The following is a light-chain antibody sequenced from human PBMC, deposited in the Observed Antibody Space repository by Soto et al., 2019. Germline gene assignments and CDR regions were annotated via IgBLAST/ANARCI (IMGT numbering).Light chain of an antibody. CDR3: HHYGPSNT. J-gene: IGKJ2*01. CDR2: GIS. V-gene: IGKV3-20*01. Sequence: ENVLTQSPGTLSLSPGERATLSCRASQTVSSNFLAWYQQKPGQAPRLLIYGISARPTGIPDRFSGSGSGTDFSLTISRVEPEDFAVYYCHHYGPSNTFGQGTKLEMK. CDR1: QTVSSNF.